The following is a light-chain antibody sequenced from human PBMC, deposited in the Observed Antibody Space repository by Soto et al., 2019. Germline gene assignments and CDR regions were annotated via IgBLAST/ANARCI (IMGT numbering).Light chain of an antibody. V-gene: IGKV1-9*01. CDR1: QGINNF. CDR2: AAS. CDR3: QRLNSHFQLT. J-gene: IGKJ4*01. Sequence: DIQLTQSPSFLSASVGDRVTITCRASQGINNFLAWYQQKPGKAPKLLIDAASTLQGGVPSRFSGSGFGTEFSLTINNLQPEDFATYFCQRLNSHFQLTFGGGTKVEIK.